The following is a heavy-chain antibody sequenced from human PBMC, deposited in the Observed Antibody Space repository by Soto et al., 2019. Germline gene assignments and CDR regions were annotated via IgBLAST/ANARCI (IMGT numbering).Heavy chain of an antibody. CDR2: ISGSGGST. CDR3: AKDPRGNSNYLLPNWFDP. D-gene: IGHD4-4*01. CDR1: GFTFSSYA. V-gene: IGHV3-23*01. J-gene: IGHJ5*02. Sequence: GGSLRLSCAASGFTFSSYAMSWVRQAPGKGLEWVSAISGSGGSTYYADSVKGRFTISRDNSKNTLYLQMNSLRADDTAVYYCAKDPRGNSNYLLPNWFDPWGQGTLVTVSS.